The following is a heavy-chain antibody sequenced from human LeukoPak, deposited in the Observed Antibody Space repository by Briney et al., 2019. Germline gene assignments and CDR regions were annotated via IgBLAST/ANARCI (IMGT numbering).Heavy chain of an antibody. Sequence: GGSLRLSCTVSGFTFSNYWMRWVRQAPDKGVEWVASIDKDGSEKRYVDSAKGRFTISSDNTKNSVYLQMTSLGAEDTAVYYCATYTQYFGAPGTDYWGQGTLVTVSS. CDR1: GFTFSNYW. J-gene: IGHJ4*02. CDR3: ATYTQYFGAPGTDY. D-gene: IGHD3-10*01. V-gene: IGHV3-7*01. CDR2: IDKDGSEK.